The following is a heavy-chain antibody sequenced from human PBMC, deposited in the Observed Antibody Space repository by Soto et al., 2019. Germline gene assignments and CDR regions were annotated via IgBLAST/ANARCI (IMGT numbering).Heavy chain of an antibody. V-gene: IGHV3-30-3*01. CDR1: GFTFTSFT. D-gene: IGHD4-17*01. J-gene: IGHJ5*02. Sequence: QVQLVESGGGVVQPGGSLSLSCATSGFTFTSFTMHWVRQAPGKGREWIAVMSYDGARTDYADAVKGRCTISRDTSKNTLYLQMNNLRPDDTAMYYCARDRPDGDPNWFDPWGQGTLVTVSS. CDR2: MSYDGART. CDR3: ARDRPDGDPNWFDP.